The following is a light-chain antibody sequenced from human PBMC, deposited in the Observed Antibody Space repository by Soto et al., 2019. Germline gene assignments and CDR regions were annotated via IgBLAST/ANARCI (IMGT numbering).Light chain of an antibody. CDR1: QDISTF. CDR2: AAS. V-gene: IGKV1-16*01. CDR3: QHYNGYPQT. J-gene: IGKJ5*01. Sequence: DIQMTQSPSSLSSSVGDIFTITCRSTQDISTFLAWFQQKPCEPPKSRIYAASRLQSGVPSRFSGSGSATDFTLAISSLQPEDFGTYYCQHYNGYPQTFGQGTRLEIK.